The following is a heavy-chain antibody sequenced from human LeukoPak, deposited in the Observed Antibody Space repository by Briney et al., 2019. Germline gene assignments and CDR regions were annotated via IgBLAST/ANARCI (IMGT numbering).Heavy chain of an antibody. CDR1: GYTFTSYD. Sequence: GASVRVSCKASGYTFTSYDINWVRQATGQGLEWMGWMNPNSGNTGYAQKFQGRVTITRNTSISTAYMELSSLRSEDTAVYYCARGHSSTPFDYWGQGTLVTVSS. CDR3: ARGHSSTPFDY. CDR2: MNPNSGNT. V-gene: IGHV1-8*03. J-gene: IGHJ4*02. D-gene: IGHD6-13*01.